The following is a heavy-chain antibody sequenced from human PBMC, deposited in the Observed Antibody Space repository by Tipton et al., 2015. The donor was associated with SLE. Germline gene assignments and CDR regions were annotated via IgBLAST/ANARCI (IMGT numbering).Heavy chain of an antibody. D-gene: IGHD2-15*01. Sequence: LRLSCAVYGGSFSGYYWSWIRQPPGKGLEWIGEINHSGSTNYNPSLKSRVTISVDTSKNQFSLKLSSVTAADTAVYYCVVAATPDAFDIWGQGTMVTVSS. J-gene: IGHJ3*02. CDR2: INHSGST. CDR3: VVAATPDAFDI. V-gene: IGHV4-34*01. CDR1: GGSFSGYY.